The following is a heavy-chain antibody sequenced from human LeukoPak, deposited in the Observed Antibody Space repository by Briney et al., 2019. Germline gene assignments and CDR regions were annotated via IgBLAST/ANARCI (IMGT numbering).Heavy chain of an antibody. D-gene: IGHD3-10*01. Sequence: PGGSLRLSCAASGFTFRSYWMSWVRQAPGKGLEWVANIKQDGSEKYYVDSVKGRFTISRDNAKNLLYLQMNSLRAEDTAVYYCARDAYTMVRGAPYYYYMDVWGKGTTVTVSS. CDR2: IKQDGSEK. CDR1: GFTFRSYW. J-gene: IGHJ6*03. V-gene: IGHV3-7*03. CDR3: ARDAYTMVRGAPYYYYMDV.